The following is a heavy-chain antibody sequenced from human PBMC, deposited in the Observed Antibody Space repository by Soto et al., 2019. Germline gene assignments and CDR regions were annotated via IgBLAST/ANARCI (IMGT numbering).Heavy chain of an antibody. CDR3: AAYCYTMTCTHFHGYS. D-gene: IGHD3-16*02. CDR2: IKQDESDK. J-gene: IGHJ5*02. CDR1: GFRFRDYW. Sequence: AGGSVRLSCAVSGFRFRDYWMSWVRQAPGKGLEWVANIKQDESDKYYVDSVKGRFTISRDNAKNALYLQMNSLRVEDTAVYYCAAYCYTMTCTHFHGYSWGQGTQVTVSS. V-gene: IGHV3-7*03.